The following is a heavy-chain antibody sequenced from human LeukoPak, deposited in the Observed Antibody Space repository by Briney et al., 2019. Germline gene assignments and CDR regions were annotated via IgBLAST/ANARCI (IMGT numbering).Heavy chain of an antibody. Sequence: PGGSLRLSCAASGFTFRNYAMHWVRQAPGKGLEWVAVSSYDGSNKHYADSVKGRFTISKDNSNNTVHLQMNSLRAEDTAVYYCARDDRVFGVFIFDYNYAMDVWGQGTTVTVSS. J-gene: IGHJ6*02. CDR3: ARDDRVFGVFIFDYNYAMDV. CDR1: GFTFRNYA. D-gene: IGHD3-3*01. V-gene: IGHV3-30-3*01. CDR2: SSYDGSNK.